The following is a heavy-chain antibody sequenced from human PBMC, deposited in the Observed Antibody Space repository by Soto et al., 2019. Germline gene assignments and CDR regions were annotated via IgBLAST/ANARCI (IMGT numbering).Heavy chain of an antibody. V-gene: IGHV4-30-4*01. CDR3: AREARSGLDY. Sequence: PSETLSRPRTGSSGSVSPGHYSCTGIRQPPGKGLEWIGYIYYSGSTYYNPSLKSRVTISVDTSKTQFSLKLSSVTAADTAVYYCAREARSGLDYWGQGTLVSVS. J-gene: IGHJ4*02. CDR2: IYYSGST. D-gene: IGHD2-21*01. CDR1: SGSVSPGHYS.